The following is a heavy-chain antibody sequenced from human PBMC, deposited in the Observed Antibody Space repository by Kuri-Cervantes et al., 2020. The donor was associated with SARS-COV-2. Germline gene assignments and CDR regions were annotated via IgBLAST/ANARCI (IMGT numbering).Heavy chain of an antibody. CDR1: GESFSGYY. J-gene: IGHJ5*02. Sequence: SQTLSLTCAFYGESFSGYYWNWIRQSPGKGLEWIGEVNHRGSTNYNPSFKSRATISADTSKNQFSLKLSSVTAADTAVYYCARDPNANHNNWFDPWGQGTLVTVSS. V-gene: IGHV4-34*01. CDR2: VNHRGST. CDR3: ARDPNANHNNWFDP. D-gene: IGHD4/OR15-4a*01.